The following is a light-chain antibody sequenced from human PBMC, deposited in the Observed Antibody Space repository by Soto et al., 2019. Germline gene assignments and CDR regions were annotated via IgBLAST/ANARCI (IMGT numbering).Light chain of an antibody. Sequence: QSLLTQPASLSGSPGQSITISCTGTSSDVGSYNLVSWYQQHPGQAPKLMIYEGSKRPSGVSNRFTGCKSGNTASLTISGLQAEDEADYYCCSYAGSSTFYVFGTGTKVTVL. CDR3: CSYAGSSTFYV. J-gene: IGLJ1*01. CDR1: SSDVGSYNL. CDR2: EGS. V-gene: IGLV2-23*03.